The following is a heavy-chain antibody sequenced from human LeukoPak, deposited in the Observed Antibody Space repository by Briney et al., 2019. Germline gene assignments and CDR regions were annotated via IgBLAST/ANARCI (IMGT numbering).Heavy chain of an antibody. CDR3: ARAGYSSSWSFDY. J-gene: IGHJ4*02. CDR1: GFSFSNCA. D-gene: IGHD6-13*01. Sequence: GGSLRLSCTASGFSFSNCAMSWVRQAPGKGLEWVSLISDSGAYTYYGDSVRGRFTISRDNSKNTLYLQMNSLRAEDTAVYYCARAGYSSSWSFDYWGQGTLVTVSS. V-gene: IGHV3-23*01. CDR2: ISDSGAYT.